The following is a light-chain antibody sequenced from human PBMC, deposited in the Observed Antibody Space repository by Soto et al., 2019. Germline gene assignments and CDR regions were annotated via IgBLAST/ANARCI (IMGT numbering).Light chain of an antibody. Sequence: QSALTQPASVSGSPGQSITISCAGTGSDVAAHNLVSWYQHHPGKAPKLIICDVNTRPSGVSNRFSGSKSGATASLTISGLQAEDEADYFCCSYAATVADVFGAGTKLTVL. CDR3: CSYAATVADV. V-gene: IGLV2-23*02. J-gene: IGLJ1*01. CDR2: DVN. CDR1: GSDVAAHNL.